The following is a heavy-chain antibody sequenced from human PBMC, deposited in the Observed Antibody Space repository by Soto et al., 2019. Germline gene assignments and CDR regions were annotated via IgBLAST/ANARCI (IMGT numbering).Heavy chain of an antibody. D-gene: IGHD6-13*01. CDR2: IYHSGST. J-gene: IGHJ4*02. V-gene: IGHV4-30-2*01. CDR1: GGSISSGGYS. Sequence: SXTLSLTCAVSGGSISSGGYSWNWIRQPPGKGLEWIGYIYHSGSTLYNPSLKSRVTISVDKSKNQFSPKLTSVTAADTAVYYCARPDSSSWAAPFGSWGQGTLVTVSS. CDR3: ARPDSSSWAAPFGS.